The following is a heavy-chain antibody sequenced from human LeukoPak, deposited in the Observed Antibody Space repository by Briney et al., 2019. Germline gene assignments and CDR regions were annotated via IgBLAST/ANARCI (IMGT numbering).Heavy chain of an antibody. CDR1: GGSFSTYY. J-gene: IGHJ4*02. CDR2: IYYSGST. CDR3: ARLGIGVVPSAMLGDYYFDY. D-gene: IGHD2-2*01. V-gene: IGHV4-59*08. Sequence: AETLSLTCTVSGGSFSTYYWSWIRQPPGKGLEWIGYIYYSGSTDYNPSLKSRVTMSVDTSKNQFSLKLTSVTAADTAVYYCARLGIGVVPSAMLGDYYFDYWGQGTLVTVSS.